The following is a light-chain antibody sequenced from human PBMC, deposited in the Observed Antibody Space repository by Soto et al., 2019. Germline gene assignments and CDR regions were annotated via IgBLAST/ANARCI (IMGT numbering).Light chain of an antibody. V-gene: IGKV4-1*01. CDR2: WAS. J-gene: IGKJ2*01. CDR3: QQFYSGPNT. Sequence: DIVMTQSPDSLAVSLGEGATISCKSSRTVFSSSTSKNYLAWYQHKRGQPPKLLISWASIRAYGVPERFSGSGSATDFTLTITSLQAEDVAVYYCQQFYSGPNTFGQGTKLEIK. CDR1: RTVFSSSTSKNY.